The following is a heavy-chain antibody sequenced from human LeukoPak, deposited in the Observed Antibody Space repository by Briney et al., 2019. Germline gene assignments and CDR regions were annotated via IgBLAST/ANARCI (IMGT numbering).Heavy chain of an antibody. Sequence: GAPVKVSCKASGGTFSSYAISWVRQAPGQGLEWMGRIIPIFGTANYAQKFQGRVTITADKSTSTAYMELSSLRSEDTAVYYCASDMRTGTTSPYYYMDVWGKGTTVTVSS. CDR1: GGTFSSYA. D-gene: IGHD1-7*01. CDR2: IIPIFGTA. J-gene: IGHJ6*03. CDR3: ASDMRTGTTSPYYYMDV. V-gene: IGHV1-69*06.